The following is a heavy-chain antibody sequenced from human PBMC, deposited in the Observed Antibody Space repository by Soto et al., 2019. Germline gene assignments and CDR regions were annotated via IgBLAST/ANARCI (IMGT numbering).Heavy chain of an antibody. CDR3: ARLPNKSPQN. V-gene: IGHV3-74*01. J-gene: IGHJ1*01. CDR2: ISTDASST. Sequence: EVQLVESGGGLVQPGGSLRLSCAASGFTFSSYWMHWVRQAPGKGLVWVSSISTDASSTSYADPVKGRFTISRDNAKNTLYLQMNSVRAEDTAVYYCARLPNKSPQNWGQCTLVNVSP. CDR1: GFTFSSYW.